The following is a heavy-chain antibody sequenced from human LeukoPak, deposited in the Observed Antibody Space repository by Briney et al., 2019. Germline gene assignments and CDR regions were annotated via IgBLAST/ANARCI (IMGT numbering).Heavy chain of an antibody. D-gene: IGHD3-22*01. Sequence: PSETLSLTCAVSGGSINSNNWWSWVRPPPEKGLEWIGEIFHSGGTNYNPSLKSRVTISVDKPKNQFSLKLSSVTAADTAVYYCARVLSGSNFDYWGQGTLVTVSS. J-gene: IGHJ4*02. CDR1: GGSINSNNW. V-gene: IGHV4-4*02. CDR3: ARVLSGSNFDY. CDR2: IFHSGGT.